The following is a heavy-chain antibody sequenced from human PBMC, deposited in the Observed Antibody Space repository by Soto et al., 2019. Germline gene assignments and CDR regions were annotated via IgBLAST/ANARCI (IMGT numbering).Heavy chain of an antibody. CDR2: IYYSGST. CDR3: ARQGTNYDFWSGYRPTLNWFDP. D-gene: IGHD3-3*01. Sequence: PSETLSLTCTVSGGSISSYYWSWIRQPPGKGLEWIGYIYYSGSTNYNPSLKSRVTISVDTSKNQFSLKLSSVTAADTAVYYCARQGTNYDFWSGYRPTLNWFDPWGQGTLVTVSS. V-gene: IGHV4-59*08. CDR1: GGSISSYY. J-gene: IGHJ5*02.